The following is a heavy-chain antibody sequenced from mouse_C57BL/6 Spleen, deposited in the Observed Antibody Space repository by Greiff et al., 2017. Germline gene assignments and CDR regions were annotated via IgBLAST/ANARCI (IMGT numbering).Heavy chain of an antibody. CDR1: GYTFTSYW. J-gene: IGHJ4*01. D-gene: IGHD3-3*01. CDR3: ESAGDPHDYALDY. Sequence: VQLQQSGPELVRPGSSVKLSCKASGYTFTSYWMDWVKQRPGQGLEWIGNIYPSDSETHYNQKFKDKATLTVDKSSSTAYMQLRSLTSEDSAVYDCESAGDPHDYALDYWGQGTSVTVSS. V-gene: IGHV1-61*01. CDR2: IYPSDSET.